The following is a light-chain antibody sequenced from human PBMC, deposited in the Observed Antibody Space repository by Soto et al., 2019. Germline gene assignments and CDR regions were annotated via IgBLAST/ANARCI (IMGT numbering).Light chain of an antibody. CDR2: AAS. CDR1: QSISSY. J-gene: IGKJ1*01. CDR3: QQSYSTPPT. V-gene: IGKV1-39*01. Sequence: DIQMTQSPSSLSASVGDRVTITCRASQSISSYLNWYQQKPGKAPKVLIYAASSLQSGVPSRFSGSGSGTEFTLTISSLQPEDFATYYCQQSYSTPPTFGQGTKVEIK.